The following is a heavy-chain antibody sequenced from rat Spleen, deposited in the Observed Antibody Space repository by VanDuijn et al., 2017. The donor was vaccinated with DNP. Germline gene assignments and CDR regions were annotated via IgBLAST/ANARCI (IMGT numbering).Heavy chain of an antibody. CDR2: ISYEGSSS. V-gene: IGHV5-20*01. CDR3: TTESTYYGYFDY. J-gene: IGHJ2*01. Sequence: EVQLVESGGGLVQPGRSLKLSCAASGFTFSDYYMAWVRQAPKKGLEWVAYISYEGSSSYCGDSVKGRFTISRDNAKSSLYLQMDSLRSEDTATYYCTTESTYYGYFDYWGQGVMVPVSS. D-gene: IGHD1-9*01. CDR1: GFTFSDYY.